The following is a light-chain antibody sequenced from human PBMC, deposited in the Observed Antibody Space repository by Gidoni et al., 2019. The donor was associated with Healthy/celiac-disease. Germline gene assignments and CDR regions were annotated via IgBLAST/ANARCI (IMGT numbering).Light chain of an antibody. CDR3: MQAKQFPLT. CDR1: QSLVNSDGNNY. J-gene: IGKJ4*01. CDR2: NIS. V-gene: IGKV2-24*01. Sequence: DIEMTQSPLSPPVTLGQPATIACRSSQSLVNSDGNNYLSWLQQRPGQPPRLLIYNISNRLTGVPYRFSGSGAGTDFTLKISRVEAEDVGVYYCMQAKQFPLTFGGGTKVEIK.